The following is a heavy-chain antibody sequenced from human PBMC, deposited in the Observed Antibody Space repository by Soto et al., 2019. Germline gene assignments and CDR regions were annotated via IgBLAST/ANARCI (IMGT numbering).Heavy chain of an antibody. CDR1: GGSISSYY. J-gene: IGHJ6*03. CDR2: IYYSGST. Sequence: QVQLQESGPGLVKPSETLSLTCTVSGGSISSYYWSWIRQPPGKGLEWIGYIYYSGSTNYNPSLKSRVTISVDTSKNQFSLKLSSVTAADTAVYYCARARDSVGVVPAATAYMDVWGKGTTVTVCS. CDR3: ARARDSVGVVPAATAYMDV. V-gene: IGHV4-59*01. D-gene: IGHD2-2*01.